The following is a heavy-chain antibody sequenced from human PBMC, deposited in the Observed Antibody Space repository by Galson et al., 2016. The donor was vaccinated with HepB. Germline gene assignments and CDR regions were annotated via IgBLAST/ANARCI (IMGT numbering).Heavy chain of an antibody. J-gene: IGHJ4*02. V-gene: IGHV1-3*01. CDR3: ARVNRWGGLVDALWY. D-gene: IGHD2-8*01. Sequence: SVKVSCKASGYTFTSYALHWVRQAPGQSLEWMGWISAGHGNTKYSHNFQGRVTITRDTSATIAYMELSSLRSEDTAVYYCARVNRWGGLVDALWYWGQGTLVTVSS. CDR1: GYTFTSYA. CDR2: ISAGHGNT.